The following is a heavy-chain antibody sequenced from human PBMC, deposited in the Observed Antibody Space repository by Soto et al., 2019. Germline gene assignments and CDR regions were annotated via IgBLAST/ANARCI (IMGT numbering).Heavy chain of an antibody. Sequence: QVQLVESGGGVVQPGRSLRLSCAASGFTFSSYGMHWVRQAPGKGLEWVAVISYDGSNKYYADSVKGRFTISRDNSKNTLYLQMNSLRAEDTAVYYCAKTIRFDPWGQGTLVTVSS. CDR3: AKTIRFDP. CDR1: GFTFSSYG. V-gene: IGHV3-30*18. CDR2: ISYDGSNK. J-gene: IGHJ5*02.